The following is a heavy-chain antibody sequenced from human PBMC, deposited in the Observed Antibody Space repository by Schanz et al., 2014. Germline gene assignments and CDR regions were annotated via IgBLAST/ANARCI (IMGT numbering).Heavy chain of an antibody. J-gene: IGHJ5*01. V-gene: IGHV3-7*03. Sequence: VQLVESGGGVVQPGRSLRLSCAASGFTFSNHALSWVRQAPGKGLEWVANIKQDGSEKYYVDSVKGRFTISRDNGETSVYLQINSLRVEDTAVYYCAKDLYNYGIFDSWGQGTLVTVSS. CDR1: GFTFSNHA. D-gene: IGHD3-16*01. CDR2: IKQDGSEK. CDR3: AKDLYNYGIFDS.